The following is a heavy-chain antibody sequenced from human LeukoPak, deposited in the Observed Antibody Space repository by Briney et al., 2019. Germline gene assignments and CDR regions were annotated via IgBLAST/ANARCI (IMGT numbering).Heavy chain of an antibody. CDR1: GFTFSSYE. V-gene: IGHV3-48*03. D-gene: IGHD3-10*01. CDR2: ISSSSSTI. J-gene: IGHJ5*02. Sequence: GGSLRLSCAASGFTFSSYEMNWVRQAPGKGLEWVSYISSSSSTIYYADSVKGRFTISRDNAKNSLYLQMNSLRAEDTAVYYCARGYYGSGRNNWFDPWGQGTLVTVSS. CDR3: ARGYYGSGRNNWFDP.